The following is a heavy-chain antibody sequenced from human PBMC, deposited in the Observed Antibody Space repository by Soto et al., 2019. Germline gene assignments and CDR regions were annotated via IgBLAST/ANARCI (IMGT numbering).Heavy chain of an antibody. CDR3: ARGGAVVPTENAEYFQH. D-gene: IGHD2-2*01. CDR2: IYLSGRA. V-gene: IGHV4-30-2*01. Sequence: PSETLSLTCAVSGGSVSSGDYSWSWIRQPPGKGLEWIAYIYLSGRAYYNPSLNSRVTMSIDRSKNQFSLMLTSVTAADTAVYYCARGGAVVPTENAEYFQHWGQGTLVTVSS. J-gene: IGHJ1*01. CDR1: GGSVSSGDYS.